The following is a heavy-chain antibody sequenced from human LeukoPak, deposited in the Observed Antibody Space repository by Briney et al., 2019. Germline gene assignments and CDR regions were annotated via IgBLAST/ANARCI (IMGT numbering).Heavy chain of an antibody. CDR3: ARVGTYTSSWYRFKYFDY. Sequence: SETLSLTCTVSGGSISSYYWSWIRQPAGKGLEWIGRIYTSGSTNYNPSLKSRVTMSVDTSKNQFSLKLSSVTAADTAVYYCARVGTYTSSWYRFKYFDYWGQGTLVTVSS. V-gene: IGHV4-4*07. CDR2: IYTSGST. J-gene: IGHJ4*02. CDR1: GGSISSYY. D-gene: IGHD6-13*01.